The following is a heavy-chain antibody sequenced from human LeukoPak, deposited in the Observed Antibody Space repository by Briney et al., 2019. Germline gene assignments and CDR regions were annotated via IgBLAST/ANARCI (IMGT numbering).Heavy chain of an antibody. J-gene: IGHJ4*02. CDR2: INTNTGNP. V-gene: IGHV7-4-1*02. CDR3: ARGGFVYSSSWYGPGY. CDR1: GYTFTSYA. D-gene: IGHD6-13*01. Sequence: ASVKVSCTASGYTFTSYAVNWVRQAPGQGLEWMGWINTNTGNPTYAQGFTGRFVFSLDTSVSTAYLQISSLKAEDTAVYYCARGGFVYSSSWYGPGYWGQGTLVTVSS.